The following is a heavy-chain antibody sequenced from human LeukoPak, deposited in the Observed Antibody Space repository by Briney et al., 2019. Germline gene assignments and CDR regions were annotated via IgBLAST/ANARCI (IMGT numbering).Heavy chain of an antibody. J-gene: IGHJ4*02. Sequence: ASVKVSCKASGYTFTGYYMHWVRQAPGQGLEWMGWINPSSGGTNYAQKFQGRVTMTRDTSISTAYMELSRLRSDDTAVYYCAREYSRFGELNDYWGQGTLVTVSS. CDR1: GYTFTGYY. CDR2: INPSSGGT. CDR3: AREYSRFGELNDY. V-gene: IGHV1-2*02. D-gene: IGHD3-10*01.